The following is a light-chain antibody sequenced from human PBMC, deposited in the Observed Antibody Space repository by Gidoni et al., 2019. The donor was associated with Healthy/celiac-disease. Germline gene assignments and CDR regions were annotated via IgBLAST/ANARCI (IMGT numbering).Light chain of an antibody. CDR1: SSNIGSNT. V-gene: IGLV1-44*01. CDR3: AAWDDSLNGPV. CDR2: SNN. J-gene: IGLJ2*01. Sequence: QSVLTHPPSASGTPGQRVTTPCSGSSSNIGSNTVNWYQQLPGTAPKLLIYSNNQRPSGVPDRFSGSKSGTSASLAISGLQSEDEADYYCAAWDDSLNGPVFGGGTKLTVL.